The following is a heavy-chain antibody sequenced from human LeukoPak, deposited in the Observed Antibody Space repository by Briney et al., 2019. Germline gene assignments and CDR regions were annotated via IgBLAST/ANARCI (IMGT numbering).Heavy chain of an antibody. Sequence: ASVKVSFKVSGYTLTELSMHWVRQAPGKGLEWMGGFDPEDGETIYAQKFQGRVTMTEDTSTDTDYMELSSLRSEDTAVYYCATSSGSSSSPYYYYYMDVWGKGTTVTVSS. V-gene: IGHV1-24*01. CDR2: FDPEDGET. CDR1: GYTLTELS. D-gene: IGHD6-6*01. J-gene: IGHJ6*03. CDR3: ATSSGSSSSPYYYYYMDV.